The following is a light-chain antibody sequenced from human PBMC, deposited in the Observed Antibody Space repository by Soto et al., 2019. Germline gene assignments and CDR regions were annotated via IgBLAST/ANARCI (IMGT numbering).Light chain of an antibody. J-gene: IGLJ2*01. CDR2: EGS. V-gene: IGLV2-23*01. CDR3: CSYAGSSTVA. CDR1: SSDVGSYNL. Sequence: QSALTQPASVSGSPGQSITISCTGTSSDVGSYNLVSWYQQHPGKAPKLMIYEGSKRPSGVSNRFSGSKSGNTASLTISGLQAEDEADYYCCSYAGSSTVAFGGGT.